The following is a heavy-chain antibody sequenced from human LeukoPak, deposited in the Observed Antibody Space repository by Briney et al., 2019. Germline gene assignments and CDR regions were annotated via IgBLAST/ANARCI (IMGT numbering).Heavy chain of an antibody. V-gene: IGHV3-7*03. CDR2: IQEDGSYI. J-gene: IGHJ4*02. D-gene: IGHD5-12*01. CDR1: GFTFSRHW. Sequence: GGSLRLSCAASGFTFSRHWMTWVRQAPGKGLEWVANIQEDGSYIYYVDSVRGRFTISRDNTKNSLFLQMNSPRADDTAVYFCARDSTWQLDYWSQGTLVTVSS. CDR3: ARDSTWQLDY.